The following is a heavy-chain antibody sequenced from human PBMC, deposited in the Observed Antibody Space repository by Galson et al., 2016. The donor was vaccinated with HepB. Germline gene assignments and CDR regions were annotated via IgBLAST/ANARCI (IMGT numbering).Heavy chain of an antibody. J-gene: IGHJ4*02. Sequence: SLRLSCAVSGITFRSYTMNWVRQAPGKGLEWVSSISGGSRYIYYADSVKGRFTISRDNAKNSLYLQMNSQRAEDTAVYYCASRHSGWYYFDYWGREPWSPSPQ. D-gene: IGHD6-19*01. CDR1: GITFRSYT. CDR3: ASRHSGWYYFDY. V-gene: IGHV3-21*01. CDR2: ISGGSRYI.